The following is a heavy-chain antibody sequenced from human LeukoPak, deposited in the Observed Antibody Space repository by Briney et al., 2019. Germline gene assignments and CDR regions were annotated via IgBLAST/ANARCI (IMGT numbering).Heavy chain of an antibody. CDR1: GDSISSSSYY. J-gene: IGHJ5*02. CDR2: IYYSGST. D-gene: IGHD1-26*01. CDR3: ARHGRATPFRWLDP. V-gene: IGHV4-39*01. Sequence: SETLSLTCTVSGDSISSSSYYWGWIRQPPGKGLEWIGSIYYSGSTYYNPSLKSRVTISVDTSKNQFSLKLSSVTAADTAVYYCARHGRATPFRWLDPWGQGTLVTVSS.